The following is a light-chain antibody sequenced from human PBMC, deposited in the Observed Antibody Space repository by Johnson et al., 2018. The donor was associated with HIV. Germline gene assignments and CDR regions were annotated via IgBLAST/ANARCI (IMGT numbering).Light chain of an antibody. CDR2: DNN. Sequence: QSVLTQPPSVSAAPGQKVTISCSGSSSNIGNNYVSWYQQLPGTAPKLLIYDNNKRPSGIPDRFSGSKSGTSATLGITGLQTGDEADYYCGTWDSSLSAGVLGTGAKGT. CDR1: SSNIGNNY. V-gene: IGLV1-51*01. J-gene: IGLJ1*01. CDR3: GTWDSSLSAGV.